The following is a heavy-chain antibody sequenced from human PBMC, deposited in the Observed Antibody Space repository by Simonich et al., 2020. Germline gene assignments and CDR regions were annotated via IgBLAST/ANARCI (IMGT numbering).Heavy chain of an antibody. CDR3: ARAYSSSWYNWFDP. V-gene: IGHV3-33*01. Sequence: QVQLVESGGGVVQPGRSLRLSCAASGFTLSSYGMHWVRQAPGKWLGWMAVSLFDGRKKYYADSVKGRFTISRDNSKNTLYLQMNSLRAEDTAVYYCARAYSSSWYNWFDPWGQGTLVTVSS. D-gene: IGHD6-13*01. J-gene: IGHJ5*02. CDR1: GFTLSSYG. CDR2: SLFDGRKK.